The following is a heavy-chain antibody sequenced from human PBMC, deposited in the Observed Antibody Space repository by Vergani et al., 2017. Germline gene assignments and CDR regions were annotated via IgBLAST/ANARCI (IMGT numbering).Heavy chain of an antibody. CDR2: IIPIFGTA. CDR3: ARGVKAWVGELSSFDP. CDR1: GGTFSSYA. J-gene: IGHJ5*02. Sequence: QVQLVQSGAEVKKPGSSVKVSCKASGGTFSSYAISWVRQAPGQGLEWMGGIIPIFGTANYAQKFQGRVTITADKSTSTAYMELSSLRSEDTAVYYCARGVKAWVGELSSFDPWGQGTLVTVSS. D-gene: IGHD3-10*01. V-gene: IGHV1-69*06.